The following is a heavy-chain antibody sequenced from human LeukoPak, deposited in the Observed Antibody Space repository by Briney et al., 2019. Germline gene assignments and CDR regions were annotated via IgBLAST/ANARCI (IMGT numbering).Heavy chain of an antibody. CDR2: IYYSGST. Sequence: GSLRLSCAASGFTVSSNYMSWVRQAPGKGLEWIGSIYYSGSTYYNPSLKSRVTISVDTSKNQFSLNLSSVTAADTAVYYCARHPSQYQLLCLVWGQGTLVTVSS. CDR3: ARHPSQYQLLCLV. D-gene: IGHD2-2*01. V-gene: IGHV4-39*01. CDR1: GFTVSSNY. J-gene: IGHJ4*02.